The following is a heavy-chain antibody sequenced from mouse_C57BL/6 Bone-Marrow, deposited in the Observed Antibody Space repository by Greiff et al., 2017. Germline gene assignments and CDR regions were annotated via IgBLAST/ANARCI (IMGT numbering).Heavy chain of an antibody. CDR1: GYTFTSYG. Sequence: VHLVESGAELARPGASVKLSCKASGYTFTSYGISWVKQRTGQGLEWIGEIYPGSGNNYYNEKFKGKATLTADKSSSTAYMELRSLTSEDSAVYFCARRDWNYYGSSYDYWGQGTTLTVSS. D-gene: IGHD1-1*01. J-gene: IGHJ2*01. CDR3: ARRDWNYYGSSYDY. CDR2: IYPGSGNN. V-gene: IGHV1-81*01.